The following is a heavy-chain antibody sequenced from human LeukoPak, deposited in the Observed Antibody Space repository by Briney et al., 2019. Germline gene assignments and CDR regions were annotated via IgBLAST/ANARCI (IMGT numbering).Heavy chain of an antibody. V-gene: IGHV4-59*01. CDR3: ARENSGSYYEVRFDP. J-gene: IGHJ5*02. CDR2: IYYSGST. CDR1: GASIRSYD. D-gene: IGHD1-26*01. Sequence: SETLSLTCTVSGASIRSYDWSWIRQPPGKGLEWIGYIYYSGSTNYNPTLKSGVAISLDTSKHQFSLKLSSVTAADTAVYYRARENSGSYYEVRFDPWGQGTLVTVSS.